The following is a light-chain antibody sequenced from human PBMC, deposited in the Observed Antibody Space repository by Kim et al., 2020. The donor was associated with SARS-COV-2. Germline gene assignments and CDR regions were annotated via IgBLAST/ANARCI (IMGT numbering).Light chain of an antibody. J-gene: IGKJ4*01. Sequence: SPGHGAPPTYRASQSVSSSVTWYQQKPGQAPRLLIYGASTRATGNPARFSGSGSGTEFTLTISSLQSEDFAVYYCQQYNNWPPLTFGGGTKVEIK. CDR1: QSVSSS. V-gene: IGKV3-15*01. CDR3: QQYNNWPPLT. CDR2: GAS.